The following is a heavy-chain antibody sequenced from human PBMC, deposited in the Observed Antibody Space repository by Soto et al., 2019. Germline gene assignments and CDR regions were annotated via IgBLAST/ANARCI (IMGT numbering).Heavy chain of an antibody. D-gene: IGHD4-17*01. CDR3: ARAHYGDYGYGMDV. Sequence: QLQLQESGSGLVKPSQTLSLTCAVSGGSISSGGYSWSWIRQPPGKGLEWIGYIYESGSTYYNPSHRSRVTISVDRPKNQFSLKLSSVTAADTAVYYCARAHYGDYGYGMDVWGQGTTVTVSS. CDR1: GGSISSGGYS. CDR2: IYESGST. J-gene: IGHJ6*02. V-gene: IGHV4-30-2*01.